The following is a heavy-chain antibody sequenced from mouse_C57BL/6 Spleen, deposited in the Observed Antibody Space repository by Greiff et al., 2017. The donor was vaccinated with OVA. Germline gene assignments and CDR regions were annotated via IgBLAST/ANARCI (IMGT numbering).Heavy chain of an antibody. CDR3: ARWAITTVVANAMDY. CDR1: GYTFTSYG. J-gene: IGHJ4*01. CDR2: IYPRSGNT. D-gene: IGHD1-1*01. Sequence: VQLQQSGAELARPGASVKLSCKASGYTFTSYGISWVKQRTGQGLEWIGEIYPRSGNTYYNEKFKGKATLTADKSSSTAYMELRSLTSEDSAVYFCARWAITTVVANAMDYWGQGTSVTVSS. V-gene: IGHV1-81*01.